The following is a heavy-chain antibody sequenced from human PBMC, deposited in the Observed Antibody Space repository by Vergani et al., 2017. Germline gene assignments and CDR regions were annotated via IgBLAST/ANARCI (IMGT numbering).Heavy chain of an antibody. V-gene: IGHV4-4*07. J-gene: IGHJ4*02. CDR3: ARDARYYDFWSGYYRGDPFDY. D-gene: IGHD3-3*01. CDR1: GGSLSSYY. Sequence: QVQLQESGPGLVKPSETLSLTCTVSGGSLSSYYWSWIRQPAGKGLEWIGRIYTSGSTNYNPSLKSRVTMSVDTSKNQFSLKLSSVTAADTAVYYCARDARYYDFWSGYYRGDPFDYWGQGTLVTVSS. CDR2: IYTSGST.